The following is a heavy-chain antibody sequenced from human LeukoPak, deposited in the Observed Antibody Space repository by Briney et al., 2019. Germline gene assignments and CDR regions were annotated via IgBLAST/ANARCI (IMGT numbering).Heavy chain of an antibody. J-gene: IGHJ3*02. Sequence: PSETLSLTCAVYGGPFSGYYWSWIRQPPGKGLEWIGEINHSGSTNYNPSLKSRVTISVDTSKNQFSLKLSSVTAADTAVYYCARGGDYYYDRRSAFDIWGQGTMVTVSS. CDR1: GGPFSGYY. D-gene: IGHD3-22*01. CDR3: ARGGDYYYDRRSAFDI. V-gene: IGHV4-34*01. CDR2: INHSGST.